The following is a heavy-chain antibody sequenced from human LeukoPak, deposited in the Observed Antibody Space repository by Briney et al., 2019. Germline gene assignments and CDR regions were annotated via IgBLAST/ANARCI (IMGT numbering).Heavy chain of an antibody. CDR1: GFIVSNKY. CDR3: ARGLFLSGYLDAFDL. CDR2: IYSDGRT. Sequence: GRALRLSCAASGFIVSNKYMTWVRQAPGKGLEWVSLIYSDGRTYYADSVRGRCTISRDNSKNTLYLQMNSLRVEDTAVYYCARGLFLSGYLDAFDLWGQGTVVTVSS. V-gene: IGHV3-53*01. J-gene: IGHJ3*01. D-gene: IGHD3-22*01.